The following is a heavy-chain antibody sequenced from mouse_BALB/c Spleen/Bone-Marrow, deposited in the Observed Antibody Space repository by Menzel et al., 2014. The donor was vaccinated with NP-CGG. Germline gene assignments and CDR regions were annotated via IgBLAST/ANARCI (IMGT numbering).Heavy chain of an antibody. J-gene: IGHJ2*01. CDR2: ISSGSSTV. V-gene: IGHV5-17*02. CDR1: GFTFSSFG. CDR3: ARSGSSSGYFDY. Sequence: EVQLVESGGGLVQPGGSRKLPCAASGFTFSSFGMHWVRQAPEKGLEWVAYISSGSSTVYYADKVMGRFTISRDNPKNTLFLRMTSLRSEDTAMYYCARSGSSSGYFDYWGQGTTLTVSS. D-gene: IGHD1-1*01.